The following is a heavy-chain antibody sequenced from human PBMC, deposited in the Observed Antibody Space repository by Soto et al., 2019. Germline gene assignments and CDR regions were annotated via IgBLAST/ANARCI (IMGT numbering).Heavy chain of an antibody. J-gene: IGHJ5*02. Sequence: EVQLLESGGDLIQPGGSLRLSCAASGFSFSSYPMSWVRQAPGKGLEWVAAISGAGVSTYYADSVRGRCTISRENSKNTLYLQMSSLRAEDTALYYCAKDHLTSGGTFWFDPWGQGTLVTVSS. CDR1: GFSFSSYP. V-gene: IGHV3-23*01. CDR2: ISGAGVST. CDR3: AKDHLTSGGTFWFDP. D-gene: IGHD6-13*01.